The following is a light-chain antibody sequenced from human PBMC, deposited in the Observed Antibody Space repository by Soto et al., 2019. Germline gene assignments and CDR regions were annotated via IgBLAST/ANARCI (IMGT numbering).Light chain of an antibody. CDR2: AAS. Sequence: DIQMTQSPSSVSASIGDTVTITCRASQHISSYLNWFQQRPGKAPKLLVSAASTLQSGVPSRFSGDRSGTDSTLTISSLQPEDFATYFCQQSYSARLSFGGGTKLEIK. CDR1: QHISSY. V-gene: IGKV1-39*01. J-gene: IGKJ4*01. CDR3: QQSYSARLS.